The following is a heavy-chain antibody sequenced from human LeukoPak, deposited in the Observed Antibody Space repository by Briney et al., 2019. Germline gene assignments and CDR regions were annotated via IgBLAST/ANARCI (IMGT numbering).Heavy chain of an antibody. J-gene: IGHJ5*02. V-gene: IGHV4-34*01. Sequence: SETLSLTCAVYGGSFSGYYWSWIRQPPGKGLEWIGEINHSGSTNYNPSLKSRVTISVDTSKNQFSLKLSSVPAADTAVYYCARRTLVRGFDWFDPWGQGTLVTVSS. D-gene: IGHD3-10*01. CDR1: GGSFSGYY. CDR3: ARRTLVRGFDWFDP. CDR2: INHSGST.